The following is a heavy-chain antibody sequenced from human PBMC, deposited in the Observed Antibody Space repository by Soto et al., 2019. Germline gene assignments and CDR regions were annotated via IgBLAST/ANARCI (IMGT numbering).Heavy chain of an antibody. V-gene: IGHV2-5*02. CDR2: IYWDDDK. D-gene: IGHD3-3*01. J-gene: IGHJ5*02. Sequence: QITLKESGPTLVKPTQTLTLTCTFSGFSLSTSGVGVGWIRQPPGKALEWLALIYWDDDKRYSPSLKSRLTITKDTSKNQVVLTMTNMDPVDTATYYCAHTPNTYYDFWSARQNWFDPWGQGTLVTVSS. CDR3: AHTPNTYYDFWSARQNWFDP. CDR1: GFSLSTSGVG.